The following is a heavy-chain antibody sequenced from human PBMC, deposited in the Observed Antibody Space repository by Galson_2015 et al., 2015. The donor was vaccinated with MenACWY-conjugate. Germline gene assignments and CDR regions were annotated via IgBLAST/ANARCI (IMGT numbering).Heavy chain of an antibody. V-gene: IGHV3-74*03. CDR2: ICAGGISI. CDR1: GFAFSNYC. J-gene: IGHJ6*02. D-gene: IGHD6-19*01. CDR3: VRGSSGWRGMDI. Sequence: SLRLSCAASGFAFSNYCMHWVRQAPGKGLECVSRICAGGISIMYGDSVRGRFTISRDDAENTLYLQMDGLRADDTAVYFCVRGSSGWRGMDIRGQGTTVTVSS.